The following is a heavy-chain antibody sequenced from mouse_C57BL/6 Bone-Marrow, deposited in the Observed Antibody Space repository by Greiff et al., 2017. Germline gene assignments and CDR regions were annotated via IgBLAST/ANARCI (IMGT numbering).Heavy chain of an antibody. V-gene: IGHV1-72*01. CDR2: IDPNSGGT. CDR3: ARRGDVTTVVAPDCAY. J-gene: IGHJ3*01. D-gene: IGHD1-1*01. CDR1: GYTFTSYW. Sequence: QVQLQQPGAELVKPGASVKLSCKASGYTFTSYWMHWVKQRPGRGLEWIGRIDPNSGGTKYNEKFKSKATLTVDKPSSTAYMQLSSLTSEDSAVYYCARRGDVTTVVAPDCAYWGQGTLVTVSA.